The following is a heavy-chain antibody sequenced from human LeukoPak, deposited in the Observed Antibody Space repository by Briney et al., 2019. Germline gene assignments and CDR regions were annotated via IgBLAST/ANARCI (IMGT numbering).Heavy chain of an antibody. CDR1: GGPISSYY. J-gene: IGHJ3*02. V-gene: IGHV4-4*07. CDR3: ARGRADAFDI. Sequence: KPSETLSLTCTVSGGPISSYYWSWVRQPAGKGLEWIGRIYSSGSTNYNPSLKSPVTMSVDTSKNQFSLKLSSVTAADTAVYYCARGRADAFDIWGQGTMVTVSS. CDR2: IYSSGST.